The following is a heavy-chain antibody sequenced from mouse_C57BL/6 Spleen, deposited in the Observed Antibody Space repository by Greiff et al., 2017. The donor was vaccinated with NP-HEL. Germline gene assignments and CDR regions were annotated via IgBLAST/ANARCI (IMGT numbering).Heavy chain of an antibody. CDR3: ARELRAY. CDR1: GFTFSSYA. V-gene: IGHV5-4*01. CDR2: ISDGGSYT. J-gene: IGHJ3*01. Sequence: EVQLVESGGGLVKPGGSLKLSCAASGFTFSSYAMSWVRQTPEKRLEWVATISDGGSYTYYPDNVKGRFTISRDNAKNNLYLQMSHLKSEDTAMYYCARELRAYWGQGTLVTVSA.